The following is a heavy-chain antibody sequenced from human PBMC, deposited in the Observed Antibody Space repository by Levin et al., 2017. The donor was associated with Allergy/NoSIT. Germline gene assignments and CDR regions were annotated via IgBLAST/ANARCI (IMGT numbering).Heavy chain of an antibody. Sequence: GGSLRLSCAASGFTFDDFAMHWVRQALGKGLEWVSGIIWNSVSICYVASVKGRFTNSRANAKNSLYLQMNSLRDEDTALYYCAKEGVAAFDIWGQGTMVTVSS. CDR3: AKEGVAAFDI. J-gene: IGHJ3*02. CDR1: GFTFDDFA. CDR2: IIWNSVSI. V-gene: IGHV3-9*01. D-gene: IGHD2-15*01.